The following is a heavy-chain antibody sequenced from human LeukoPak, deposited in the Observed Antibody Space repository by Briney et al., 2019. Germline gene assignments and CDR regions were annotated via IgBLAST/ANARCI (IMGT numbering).Heavy chain of an antibody. CDR2: IYYSGST. D-gene: IGHD1-14*01. CDR3: ARNPGDWFDP. Sequence: SETLSLTCTVSGGSISSYYWSWIRQPPGKGLEWIGYIYYSGSTNYNPSLKSRVTISVDTSKNQFSLKLSSVTAADTAVYYYARNPGDWFDPWGQGTLVTVSS. V-gene: IGHV4-59*01. CDR1: GGSISSYY. J-gene: IGHJ5*02.